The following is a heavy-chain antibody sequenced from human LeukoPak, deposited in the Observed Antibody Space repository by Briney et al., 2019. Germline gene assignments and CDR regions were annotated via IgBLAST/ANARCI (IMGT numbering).Heavy chain of an antibody. J-gene: IGHJ5*02. CDR1: GYTFTGYY. CDR3: ARALGGCSSTSCLPDGTVAYNWFDP. V-gene: IGHV1-2*02. CDR2: INPNSGGT. Sequence: ASVKVSCKASGYTFTGYYMHWVRQAPGQGLEWMGWINPNSGGTSYAQKFQGRVTMTRDTSISTAYMELSRLRSDDTAVYYCARALGGCSSTSCLPDGTVAYNWFDPWGQGTLVTVSS. D-gene: IGHD2-2*01.